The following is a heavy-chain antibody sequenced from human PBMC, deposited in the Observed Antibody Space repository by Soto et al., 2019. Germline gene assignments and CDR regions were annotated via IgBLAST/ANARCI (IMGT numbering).Heavy chain of an antibody. V-gene: IGHV1-18*01. D-gene: IGHD2-15*01. CDR2: ISPYNGDT. CDR3: ARDRGYCSGGRCSSDWFDP. Sequence: QVQLVQSGAEVKKPGASVKVSCKASRYTFISYAISWVRQAPGQGLEWMGWISPYNGDTNYAQRFQGRVTMTTDTASSTAYTELRSLRSDDTAVYYCARDRGYCSGGRCSSDWFDPWGQGTLVTVSS. CDR1: RYTFISYA. J-gene: IGHJ5*02.